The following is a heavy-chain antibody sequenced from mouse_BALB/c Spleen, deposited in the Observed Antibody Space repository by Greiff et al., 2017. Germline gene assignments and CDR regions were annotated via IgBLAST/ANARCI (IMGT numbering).Heavy chain of an antibody. V-gene: IGHV2-9*02. CDR3: ARVYDGYYPYFDY. D-gene: IGHD2-3*01. J-gene: IGHJ2*01. CDR2: IWAGGST. Sequence: VKLVESGPGLVAPSQSLSITCTVSGFSLTSYGVHWVRQPPGKGLEWLGVIWAGGSTNYNSALMSRLSISKDNSKSQVFLKMNSLQTDDTAMYYCARVYDGYYPYFDYWGQGTTLTVAA. CDR1: GFSLTSYG.